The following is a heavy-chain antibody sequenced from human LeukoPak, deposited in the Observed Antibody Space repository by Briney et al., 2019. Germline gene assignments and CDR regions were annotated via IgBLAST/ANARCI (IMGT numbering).Heavy chain of an antibody. CDR3: ARVHWNYVYMDV. Sequence: GGSLRLSCAASGFTFSDYYMSWIRQAPGKGLEWVSYISSSGSTIYYADSVKGRFTISRDNAKNSLYLQMSSLRAEDTAVYYCARVHWNYVYMDVWGKGTTVTVSS. J-gene: IGHJ6*03. CDR1: GFTFSDYY. D-gene: IGHD1-7*01. V-gene: IGHV3-11*04. CDR2: ISSSGSTI.